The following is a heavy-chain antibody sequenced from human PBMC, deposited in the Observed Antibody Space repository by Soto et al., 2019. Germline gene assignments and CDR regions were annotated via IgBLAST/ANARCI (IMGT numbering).Heavy chain of an antibody. CDR2: IVPTFGTT. D-gene: IGHD6-19*01. CDR1: GGTFSNYA. CDR3: ARVEAVAGLYNYHGLDV. V-gene: IGHV1-69*12. J-gene: IGHJ6*02. Sequence: QVQLVQSGAEVKKPGSSVKVSCKVSGGTFSNYAIDWVRLAPGHGLEWMGGIVPTFGTTYYTQKFQGRATISADDSTPTAYLEMSSLRSEDTAIYYCARVEAVAGLYNYHGLDVWGQGTAVTVSS.